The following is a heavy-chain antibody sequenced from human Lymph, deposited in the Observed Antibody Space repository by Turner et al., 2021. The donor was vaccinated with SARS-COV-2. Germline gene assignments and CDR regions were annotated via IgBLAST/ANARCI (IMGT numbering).Heavy chain of an antibody. CDR3: ARDIPTTADYFDY. J-gene: IGHJ4*02. Sequence: EVQLVESWGGLVKPGGSLRLSCAASGFTFSTYSMNWVRQATGKGLEWISSSSSSSSYIYYAEEVKGRFTISRDDAKNSLDMQMNSLRAEDTAVYYCARDIPTTADYFDYWGQGTLVTVSS. CDR2: SSSSSSYI. V-gene: IGHV3-21*01. D-gene: IGHD4-17*01. CDR1: GFTFSTYS.